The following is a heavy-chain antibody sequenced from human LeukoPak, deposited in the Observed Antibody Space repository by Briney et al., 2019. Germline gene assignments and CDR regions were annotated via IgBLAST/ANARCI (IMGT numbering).Heavy chain of an antibody. CDR3: ARVCSGGSCYPYYFDY. CDR1: GGSISSYY. V-gene: IGHV4-59*12. CDR2: ISDIGSI. D-gene: IGHD2-15*01. Sequence: SETLSLTCTVSGGSISSYYWSWIRQPPGKGLEGIAYISDIGSINYNPSLKSRVTISVDTSKNQFSLKLSSVTAADTAVYYCARVCSGGSCYPYYFDYWGQGTLVTVSS. J-gene: IGHJ4*02.